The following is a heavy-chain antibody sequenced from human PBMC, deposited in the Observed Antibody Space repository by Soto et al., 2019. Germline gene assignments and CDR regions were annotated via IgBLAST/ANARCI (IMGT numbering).Heavy chain of an antibody. J-gene: IGHJ3*02. D-gene: IGHD3-22*01. CDR2: INHSGST. V-gene: IGHV4-34*01. CDR1: GGSFSGYY. Sequence: LSLTCAVYGGSFSGYYWSWIRQPPGKGLEWIGEINHSGSTNYNPSLKSRVTISVDTSKNQFSLKLSSVTAADTAVYYCAREDYYDSSGYRTRDAFDIWGQGTMVTVSS. CDR3: AREDYYDSSGYRTRDAFDI.